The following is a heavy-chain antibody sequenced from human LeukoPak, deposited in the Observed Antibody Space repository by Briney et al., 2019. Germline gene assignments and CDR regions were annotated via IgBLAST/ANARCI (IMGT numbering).Heavy chain of an antibody. Sequence: PSETLSLTCAVSGGSISSGGYSWSWIRQPPGKGLEWIGYIYYSGSTYYNPSLKSRVTISVDTSKNQFSLKLSSVTAADTAVYYCARGHYGSGRASYYYIDYWGQGTLVTVSS. J-gene: IGHJ4*02. V-gene: IGHV4-30-4*07. CDR2: IYYSGST. CDR3: ARGHYGSGRASYYYIDY. CDR1: GGSISSGGYS. D-gene: IGHD3-10*01.